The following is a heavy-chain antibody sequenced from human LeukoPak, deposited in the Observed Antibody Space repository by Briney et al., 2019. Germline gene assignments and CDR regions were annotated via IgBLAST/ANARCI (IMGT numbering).Heavy chain of an antibody. CDR3: ARLPGDSTIYDL. Sequence: GGSLRLSCAASGFTFSSYAMSWVRQAPGKGLEWVSAISGSGGSTYYADSVKGRFTISRDNSKNTLYLQMSSLRAEDTAMYYCARLPGDSTIYDLWGQGTLVTVSS. J-gene: IGHJ5*02. CDR2: ISGSGGST. V-gene: IGHV3-23*01. D-gene: IGHD5/OR15-5a*01. CDR1: GFTFSSYA.